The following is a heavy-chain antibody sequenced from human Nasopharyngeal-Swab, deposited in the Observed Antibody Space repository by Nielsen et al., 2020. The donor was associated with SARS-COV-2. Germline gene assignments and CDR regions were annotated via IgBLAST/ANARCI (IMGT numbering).Heavy chain of an antibody. J-gene: IGHJ3*02. CDR1: GFTFSSYA. V-gene: IGHV3-30-3*01. CDR3: AREEVTADAFDI. Sequence: GESLKISCAASGFTFSSYAMHWVRQAPGKWLEWVAVISYDGSNKYYADSVKGRFTISRDNSKNTLYLQMNSLRAEDTAVYYCAREEVTADAFDIWGQGTMVTVSS. CDR2: ISYDGSNK. D-gene: IGHD2-21*02.